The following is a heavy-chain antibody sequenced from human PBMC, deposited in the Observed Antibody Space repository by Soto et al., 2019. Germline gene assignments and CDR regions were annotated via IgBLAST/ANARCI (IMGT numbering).Heavy chain of an antibody. CDR2: ISAYNGNT. V-gene: IGHV1-18*01. D-gene: IGHD3-16*01. J-gene: IGHJ4*02. CDR3: ARGGQWDFLREY. Sequence: QVQLVQSGAEVKKPGASVKVSCKASGYSFTRYYINWVRQAPGQGLEWMGWISAYNGNTHYEEKLQGRSTLTTDTSTSTASMDLRSLRSDDTAVYFCARGGQWDFLREYWGQGTLVTVSS. CDR1: GYSFTRYY.